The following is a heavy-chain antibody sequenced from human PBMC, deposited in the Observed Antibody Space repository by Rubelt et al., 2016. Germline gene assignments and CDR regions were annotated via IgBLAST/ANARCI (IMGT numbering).Heavy chain of an antibody. CDR1: GASISSYY. CDR2: ILYSGTT. V-gene: IGHV4-59*08. Sequence: QVQLQESGPGLVKPSETLSLTCTVSGASISSYYWTWIRQPPGKRLEWIGYILYSGTTNYNPSLKSRVTMSVDTSKNQFSLKLTSVTAADAAVYYCASPQDKRFDPGGQGTLVTGSS. CDR3: ASPQDKRFDP. J-gene: IGHJ5*02.